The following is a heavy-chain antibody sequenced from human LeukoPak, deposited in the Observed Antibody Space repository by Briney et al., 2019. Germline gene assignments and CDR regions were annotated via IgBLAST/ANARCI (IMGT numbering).Heavy chain of an antibody. Sequence: GGSLRLSCADSGFSVRRNYMNWVRQAPGKGLEWVSLINSGGSTYYADSVKGRFTISRDNSKNTLYLQLNSMRDGYTAVYYCAASSGWYGLDYWGQGTLVTVSS. CDR2: INSGGST. J-gene: IGHJ4*02. D-gene: IGHD6-19*01. V-gene: IGHV3-53*01. CDR1: GFSVRRNY. CDR3: AASSGWYGLDY.